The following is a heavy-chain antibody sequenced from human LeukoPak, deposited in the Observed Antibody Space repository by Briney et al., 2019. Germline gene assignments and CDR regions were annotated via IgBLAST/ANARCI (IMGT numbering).Heavy chain of an antibody. J-gene: IGHJ5*02. V-gene: IGHV1-2*02. CDR3: ARDSQWVLLPRQSWFDP. D-gene: IGHD1-26*01. CDR1: GYTFTGYY. Sequence: ASVKVSCKAPGYTFTGYYMHWVRQAPGQGLEWMGWINPNSGGTNYAQKFQGRVTMTRDTSISTAYMELSRLRSDDTAVYYCARDSQWVLLPRQSWFDPWGQGTLVTVSS. CDR2: INPNSGGT.